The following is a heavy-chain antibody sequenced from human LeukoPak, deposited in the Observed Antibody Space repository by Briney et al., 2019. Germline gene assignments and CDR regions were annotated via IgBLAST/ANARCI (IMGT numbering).Heavy chain of an antibody. CDR1: GGPLSSSSYY. D-gene: IGHD3-10*01. Sequence: SETPSLTCPVSGGPLSSSSYYWGWIRQPPGEGLGWIANIYYSGSTNYNPSLKSRVTISVDTSKNQFSLKLSSVTAADTAVYYCARVVTMVRGADYWGQGTLVTVSS. V-gene: IGHV4-39*07. CDR2: IYYSGST. J-gene: IGHJ4*02. CDR3: ARVVTMVRGADY.